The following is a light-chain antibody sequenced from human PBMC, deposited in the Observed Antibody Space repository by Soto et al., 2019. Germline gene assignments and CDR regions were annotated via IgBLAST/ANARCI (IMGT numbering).Light chain of an antibody. Sequence: DIQMTQSPSSVSASVGDRVTITCRASQGVSTWLAWYQQKPGKAPNLLIYTASSLQSGVPSRFSGNGSGTDFTLTVSSLQPEDFATYYCQHATTFPLTFGGGTKVEI. V-gene: IGKV1D-12*01. CDR3: QHATTFPLT. J-gene: IGKJ4*01. CDR1: QGVSTW. CDR2: TAS.